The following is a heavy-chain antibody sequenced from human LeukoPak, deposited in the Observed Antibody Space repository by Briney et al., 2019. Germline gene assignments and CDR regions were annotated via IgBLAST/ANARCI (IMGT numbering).Heavy chain of an antibody. CDR1: GYTFTSYY. Sequence: RASVKVSCKASGYTFTSYYMHWVRQAPGQGLEWMGIINPSGGSTSYAQKFQGRVTMTRDTSTSTVYMELSSLRSEDTAVDYCAKEAGYCSSTSCLIGWFDPWGQGTLVTVSS. CDR3: AKEAGYCSSTSCLIGWFDP. D-gene: IGHD2-2*01. CDR2: INPSGGST. V-gene: IGHV1-46*01. J-gene: IGHJ5*02.